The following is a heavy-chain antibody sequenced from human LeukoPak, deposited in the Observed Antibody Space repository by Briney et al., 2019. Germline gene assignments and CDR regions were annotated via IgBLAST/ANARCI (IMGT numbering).Heavy chain of an antibody. CDR2: IHYSGST. D-gene: IGHD2-15*01. CDR3: ARGAAPQYYFDY. CDR1: GGSIGTHY. Sequence: SETLSLTCTVSGGSIGTHYWSWIRQPPGKGLEWIGYIHYSGSTNYNPSLKSRVTISVDTSKNQFSLKLSSVTAADTAVYYCARGAAPQYYFDYWGQGTLVTVSS. V-gene: IGHV4-59*11. J-gene: IGHJ4*02.